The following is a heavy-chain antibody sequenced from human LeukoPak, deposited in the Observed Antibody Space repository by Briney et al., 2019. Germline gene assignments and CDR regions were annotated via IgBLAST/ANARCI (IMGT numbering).Heavy chain of an antibody. D-gene: IGHD4-17*01. J-gene: IGHJ4*02. V-gene: IGHV4-59*01. Sequence: SETLSLTCTVSGGSISSYYWSWIRQPPGKGLEWIGYICYTGSTNYNSSLKSRVTISVDTSKNQFALRLSSVTAADTAVYYCAREGHDYGDYVFDYWGQGTLVTVSS. CDR3: AREGHDYGDYVFDY. CDR1: GGSISSYY. CDR2: ICYTGST.